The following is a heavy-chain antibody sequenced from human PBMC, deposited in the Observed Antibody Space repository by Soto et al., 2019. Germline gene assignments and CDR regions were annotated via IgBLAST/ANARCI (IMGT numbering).Heavy chain of an antibody. CDR1: GFTFSSYA. D-gene: IGHD6-19*01. CDR2: ISYDGSNK. J-gene: IGHJ4*02. Sequence: PGGSLRLSCAASGFTFSSYAMHWVRQAPGKGLEWVAVISYDGSNKYYADSVKGRFTISRDNSKNTLYLQMNSLRAEDTAVYYWARESNPSGLGPWGQGTLVTVSS. CDR3: ARESNPSGLGP. V-gene: IGHV3-30-3*01.